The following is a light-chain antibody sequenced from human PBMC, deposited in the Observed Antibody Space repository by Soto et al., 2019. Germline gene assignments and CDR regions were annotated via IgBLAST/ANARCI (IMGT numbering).Light chain of an antibody. CDR2: DAS. CDR3: HLRSIWLDT. CDR1: QSVSSY. J-gene: IGKJ5*01. Sequence: EIVWTQCPGTLSLSPGERATLSCRASQSVSSYLAWYQQKPGQPPRLLIYDASKRATGIPARFSGSGSGTDFTLTISSLEAEDFAVYYCHLRSIWLDTFGQGRRLENK. V-gene: IGKV3-11*01.